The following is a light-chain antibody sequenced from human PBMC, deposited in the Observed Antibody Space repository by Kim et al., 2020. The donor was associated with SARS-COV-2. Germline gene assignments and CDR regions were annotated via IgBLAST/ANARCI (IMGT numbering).Light chain of an antibody. CDR1: TVAVTSTFY. V-gene: IGLV7-43*01. CDR3: LIYYGVAQV. CDR2: SPN. J-gene: IGLJ3*02. Sequence: GTVTLPCASSTVAVTSTFYPPWFQQKPLHAPWSLLYSPNHLPSWTPARFSASLFGGKAALTLSGALTVYQAEYYCLIYYGVAQVFGGGTKLTVL.